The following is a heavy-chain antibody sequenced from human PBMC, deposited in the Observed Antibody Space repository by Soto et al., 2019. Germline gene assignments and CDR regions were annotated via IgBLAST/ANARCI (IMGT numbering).Heavy chain of an antibody. D-gene: IGHD3-22*01. Sequence: GGSLRLSCAASGFTFSSYAMSWVRQAPGKGLEWVSAISGSGGSTYYADSVKGRFTISRDNSKNTLYLRMNSLRAEDTAVYYCAKDDHQYYYDSSGYHDYWGQGTLVTVSS. CDR1: GFTFSSYA. CDR2: ISGSGGST. CDR3: AKDDHQYYYDSSGYHDY. V-gene: IGHV3-23*01. J-gene: IGHJ4*02.